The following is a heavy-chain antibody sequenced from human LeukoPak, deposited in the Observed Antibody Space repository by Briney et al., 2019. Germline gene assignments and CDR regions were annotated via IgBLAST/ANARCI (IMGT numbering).Heavy chain of an antibody. J-gene: IGHJ4*02. CDR2: ISGSGGCT. V-gene: IGHV3-23*01. CDR1: GFTFSSYA. D-gene: IGHD3-3*01. Sequence: GRSLRLSCAASGFTFSSYAMSWVRQAPGKGLEWVSAISGSGGCTYYADSVKGRFTISRDNSKNTLYLQMNSLRAEDTAVYYCAKSDFWSGEDYWGQGTLVTVSS. CDR3: AKSDFWSGEDY.